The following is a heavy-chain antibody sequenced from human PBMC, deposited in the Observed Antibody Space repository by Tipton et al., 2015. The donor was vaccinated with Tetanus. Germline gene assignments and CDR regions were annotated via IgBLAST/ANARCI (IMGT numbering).Heavy chain of an antibody. Sequence: TLSLTCSVSGASINSHHWSWLRQAPGKGLEWIGYFHFTGSTNFNPSLQSRVTISGDTSKNQFSLTMRSVTAADTAVYYCARGNGYSGYHHYFDYWGQGILVTVSS. CDR3: ARGNGYSGYHHYFDY. D-gene: IGHD5-12*01. J-gene: IGHJ4*02. V-gene: IGHV4-59*11. CDR2: FHFTGST. CDR1: GASINSHH.